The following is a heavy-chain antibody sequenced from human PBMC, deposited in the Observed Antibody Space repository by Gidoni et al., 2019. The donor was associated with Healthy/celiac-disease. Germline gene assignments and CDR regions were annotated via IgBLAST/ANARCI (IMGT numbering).Heavy chain of an antibody. CDR2: INWNGGST. J-gene: IGHJ6*02. V-gene: IGHV3-20*01. D-gene: IGHD3-22*01. CDR1: GFTFDDFG. Sequence: EVQLVESGGGVVRPGGSLRLSCAASGFTFDDFGMSWVRQAPGKGLEWVSGINWNGGSTNYADSVKGRFTISRDNAKNSLYLQMNSLRAEDTALYQCVRDRNYYDSSGYYYYYGMDVWGQGTTVTVSS. CDR3: VRDRNYYDSSGYYYYYGMDV.